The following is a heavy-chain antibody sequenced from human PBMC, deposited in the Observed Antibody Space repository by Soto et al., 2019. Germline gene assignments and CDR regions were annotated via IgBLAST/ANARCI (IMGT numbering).Heavy chain of an antibody. CDR1: GYTFTGDN. J-gene: IGHJ4*02. CDR2: INPNTGGT. V-gene: IGHV1-2*02. Sequence: ASVKVSCKASGYTFTGDNMHWVRQAPGQGLEWMGWINPNTGGTNYAQMFQGRITLTRDTSISTAYMDLTRLRSDDTAVYYCARDLEWEVPRNYFGYWGQGTLVTV. D-gene: IGHD3-3*01. CDR3: ARDLEWEVPRNYFGY.